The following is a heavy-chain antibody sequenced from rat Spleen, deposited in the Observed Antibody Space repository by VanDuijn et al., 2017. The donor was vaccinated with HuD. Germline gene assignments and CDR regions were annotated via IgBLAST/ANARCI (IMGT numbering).Heavy chain of an antibody. Sequence: EVQLVESGGGLVQPGRSLKLSCAASGFTFSNYGMAWVRQTPTKGLEWVASISYEGSSSYYRDSVKGRFTISRDNAKNTQYLQMDSLRSEDTATYYCARHPISTVSYYFDYWGQGVTVTVSS. J-gene: IGHJ2*01. CDR3: ARHPISTVSYYFDY. V-gene: IGHV5S14*01. CDR2: ISYEGSSS. D-gene: IGHD1-1*01. CDR1: GFTFSNYG.